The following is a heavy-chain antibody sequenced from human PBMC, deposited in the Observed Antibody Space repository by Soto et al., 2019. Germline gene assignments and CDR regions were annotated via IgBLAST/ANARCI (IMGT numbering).Heavy chain of an antibody. CDR3: ARDYYDSSGYYPYYGMDV. CDR2: IYHSGST. V-gene: IGHV4-30-2*01. Sequence: SETLSLTCAVSGGSISSGGYSWSWIRQPPGKGLEWIGYIYHSGSTYYNPSLKSRVTISVDRSKSQFSLKLSSVTAADTAVYYCARDYYDSSGYYPYYGMDVWGQGTTVTVS. CDR1: GGSISSGGYS. J-gene: IGHJ6*02. D-gene: IGHD3-22*01.